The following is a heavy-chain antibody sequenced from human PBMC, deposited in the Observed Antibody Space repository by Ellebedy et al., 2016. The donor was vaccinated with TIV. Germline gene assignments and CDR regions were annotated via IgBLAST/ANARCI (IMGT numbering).Heavy chain of an antibody. CDR3: TDLFQY. Sequence: GESLKISCAASGFSFSSYPMHWVRQAPGKGLEWVSVISSDGDDTFYGGSVKGRFGISRDNSKNALFLQMNSLRPGDTAVYYCTDLFQYWGQGTLVTVSS. D-gene: IGHD2/OR15-2a*01. CDR2: ISSDGDDT. V-gene: IGHV3-30*03. CDR1: GFSFSSYP. J-gene: IGHJ1*01.